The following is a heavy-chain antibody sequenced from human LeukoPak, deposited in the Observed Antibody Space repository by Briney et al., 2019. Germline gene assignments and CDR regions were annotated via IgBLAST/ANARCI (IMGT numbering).Heavy chain of an antibody. CDR1: GFTFSTYA. Sequence: PGGSLRLSCAASGFTFSTYAMTWVRQAPGKGLEWVSSINYSGGGTFYADSVKGRFTISRDNSKDALYLQMNSLRAEDTAVYYCAKAYNSGMYEDDYDYWGQGTLVTVSS. J-gene: IGHJ4*02. V-gene: IGHV3-23*01. D-gene: IGHD6-19*01. CDR3: AKAYNSGMYEDDYDY. CDR2: INYSGGGT.